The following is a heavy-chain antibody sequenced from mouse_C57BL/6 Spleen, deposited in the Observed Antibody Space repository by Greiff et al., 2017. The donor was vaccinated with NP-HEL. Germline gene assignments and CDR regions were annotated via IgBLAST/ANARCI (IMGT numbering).Heavy chain of an antibody. CDR1: GYTFTSYW. CDR2: IDPSDSYT. Sequence: QVQLQQPGAELVKPGASVKLSCKASGYTFTSYWMQWVKQRPGQGLEWIGEIDPSDSYTNYNQKFKGKATLTVDTSSSTAYMQLTSLTYEDSAVYYCARGTTVGFWGQGTTLTVSS. D-gene: IGHD1-1*01. V-gene: IGHV1-50*01. J-gene: IGHJ2*01. CDR3: ARGTTVGF.